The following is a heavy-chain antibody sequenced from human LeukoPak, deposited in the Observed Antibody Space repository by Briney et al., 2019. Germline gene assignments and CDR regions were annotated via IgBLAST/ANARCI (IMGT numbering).Heavy chain of an antibody. V-gene: IGHV1-2*06. Sequence: ASVKVSCKASGYTFTDYHMHWVRQAPGQGLEWMGRINPNSGGANYAQKFQGRVTMTRDTSISTAYMELSRLRSDDTAVYYCARGRLSIAAAGHLLAYWGQGTLVTVSS. CDR2: INPNSGGA. CDR3: ARGRLSIAAAGHLLAY. D-gene: IGHD6-13*01. CDR1: GYTFTDYH. J-gene: IGHJ4*02.